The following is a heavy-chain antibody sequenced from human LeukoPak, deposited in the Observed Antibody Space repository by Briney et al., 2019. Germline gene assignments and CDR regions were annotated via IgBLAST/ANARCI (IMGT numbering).Heavy chain of an antibody. J-gene: IGHJ4*02. CDR1: GFTFSSYA. Sequence: GGSLRLSCAASGFTFSSYAMHWVRQAPGKGLEWVAVISYDGSNKYYADSVKGRFTISRDNSKNTLYLQMNSLRAEDTAVYYCAKDYLTGYSSSWYGDYWGQGTLVTVSS. V-gene: IGHV3-30*04. CDR3: AKDYLTGYSSSWYGDY. D-gene: IGHD6-13*01. CDR2: ISYDGSNK.